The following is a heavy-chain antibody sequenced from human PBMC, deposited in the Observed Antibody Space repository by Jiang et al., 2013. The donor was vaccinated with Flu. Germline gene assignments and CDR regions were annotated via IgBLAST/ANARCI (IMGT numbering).Heavy chain of an antibody. Sequence: VQLVESGGGVVQPGRSLRLSCAASGFTFSSYAMHWVRQAPGKGLEWVAVISYDGSNKYYADSVKGRFTISRDNSKNTLYLQMNSLRAEDTAVYYCARVPVVPAARGLDYWGQGTPGHRLL. J-gene: IGHJ4*02. V-gene: IGHV3-30*01. CDR3: ARVPVVPAARGLDY. CDR1: GFTFSSYA. CDR2: ISYDGSNK. D-gene: IGHD2-2*01.